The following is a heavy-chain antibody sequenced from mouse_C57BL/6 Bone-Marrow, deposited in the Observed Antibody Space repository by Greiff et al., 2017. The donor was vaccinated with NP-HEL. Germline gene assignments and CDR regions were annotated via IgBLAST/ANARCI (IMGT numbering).Heavy chain of an antibody. CDR1: GFNIKDDY. CDR3: TAAYYSNPYAMDY. D-gene: IGHD2-5*01. J-gene: IGHJ4*01. Sequence: VQLQQSGAELVRPGASVKLSCTASGFNIKDDYMHWVKQRPEQGLEWIGWIDPENGDTEYASKFQGKATITADTSSNTAYLQLSSLTSEDTAVYYCTAAYYSNPYAMDYWGQGTSVTVSS. CDR2: IDPENGDT. V-gene: IGHV14-4*01.